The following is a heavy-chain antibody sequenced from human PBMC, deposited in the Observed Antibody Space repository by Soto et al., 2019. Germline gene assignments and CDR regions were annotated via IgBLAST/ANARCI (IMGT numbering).Heavy chain of an antibody. D-gene: IGHD2-2*03. CDR3: AGGMDRLLDY. J-gene: IGHJ4*02. Sequence: SETLSLTCAVYGGSFSGYYWSWIRQPPGKGLEWIGEINHSGSTNYNPSLKSRVTISVDTSKNQFSLKLSSVTAADTAVYYCAGGMDRLLDYWGQGTLVTVSS. V-gene: IGHV4-34*01. CDR2: INHSGST. CDR1: GGSFSGYY.